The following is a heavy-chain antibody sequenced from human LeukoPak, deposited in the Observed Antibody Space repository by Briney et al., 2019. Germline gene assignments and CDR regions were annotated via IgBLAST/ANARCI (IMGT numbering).Heavy chain of an antibody. CDR3: ARGRMAVAGSYEY. D-gene: IGHD6-19*01. CDR2: IKPDGSEK. V-gene: IGHV3-7*05. Sequence: GGSLRLSCAASGITFGSYWMTGVRQAPGKGLECVANIKPDGSEKHYVDSVEGRFNISRDNAKNSLFLEMNSLRAEDTAVYYCARGRMAVAGSYEYWGQGTLVTVSS. CDR1: GITFGSYW. J-gene: IGHJ4*02.